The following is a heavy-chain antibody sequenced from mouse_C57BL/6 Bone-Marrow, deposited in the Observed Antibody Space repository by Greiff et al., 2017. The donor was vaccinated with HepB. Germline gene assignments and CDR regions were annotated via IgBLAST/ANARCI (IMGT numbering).Heavy chain of an antibody. D-gene: IGHD3-2*02. CDR2: ISSGGSYT. CDR3: ARRRQLRMDY. J-gene: IGHJ4*01. CDR1: GFTFSSYG. Sequence: EVKLIESGGDLVKPGGSLKLSCAASGFTFSSYGMSWVRQTPDKRLEWVATISSGGSYTYYPDSVKGRFTISRDNAKNTLYLQMSSLKSEYTAMYYCARRRQLRMDYWGQGTSVTVSS. V-gene: IGHV5-6*02.